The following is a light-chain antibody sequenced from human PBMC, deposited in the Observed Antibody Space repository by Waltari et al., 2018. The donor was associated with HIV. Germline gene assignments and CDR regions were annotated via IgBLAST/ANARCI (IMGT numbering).Light chain of an antibody. CDR2: GAS. J-gene: IGKJ2*01. V-gene: IGKV3-15*01. CDR3: LQYNNWPRT. CDR1: QSVNTN. Sequence: EIVMTQSPATLSMSPGERVTLSCRASQSVNTNLAWYRHKPGQAPSLLIYGASTRATDVPVRVTGSGSGTEFTLTISSLQSEDFAVYYCLQYNNWPRTFGQGTKLEIK.